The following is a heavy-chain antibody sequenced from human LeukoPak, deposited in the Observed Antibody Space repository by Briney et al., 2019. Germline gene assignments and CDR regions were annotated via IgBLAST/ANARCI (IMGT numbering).Heavy chain of an antibody. CDR3: ARQNRYCSGGSWRPLCYYYYMDV. CDR2: IYYSGST. D-gene: IGHD2-15*01. V-gene: IGHV4-39*01. J-gene: IGHJ6*03. Sequence: SETLSLTCTVSGGSISSSSYYWGWIRQPPGKGLEWIGSIYYSGSTYYNPSLKSRVTISVDTSKNQFSLKLSSVTAADTAVYYCARQNRYCSGGSWRPLCYYYYMDVWGKGTTVTISS. CDR1: GGSISSSSYY.